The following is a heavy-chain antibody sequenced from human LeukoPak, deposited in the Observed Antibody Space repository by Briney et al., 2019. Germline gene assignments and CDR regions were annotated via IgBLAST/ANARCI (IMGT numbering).Heavy chain of an antibody. D-gene: IGHD6-19*01. CDR2: ISYDGSNK. CDR1: GFTFSSYA. CDR3: ARALAVAGDY. V-gene: IGHV3-30-3*01. Sequence: QTGGSLRLSCAASGFTFSSYAMHWVRQAPGKGLEWVAVISYDGSNKYYADSVKGRLTISRDNSKNTLYLQMNSLRAEDTAVYYCARALAVAGDYWGQGTLVTVSS. J-gene: IGHJ4*02.